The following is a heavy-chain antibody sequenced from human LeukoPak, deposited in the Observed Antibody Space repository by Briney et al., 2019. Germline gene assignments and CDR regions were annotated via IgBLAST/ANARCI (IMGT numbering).Heavy chain of an antibody. CDR1: GFTFSSYG. CDR3: AKDRLGGRSANDY. V-gene: IGHV3-30*18. CDR2: ISYDGSNK. D-gene: IGHD1-26*01. Sequence: GGSLRLSCAASGFTFSSYGMHWVRQAPGKGLEWGAVISYDGSNKYYADSVKGRFTISRDNSKNTLYLQMNSLRAEDTAVYYCAKDRLGGRSANDYWGQGTLVTVSS. J-gene: IGHJ4*02.